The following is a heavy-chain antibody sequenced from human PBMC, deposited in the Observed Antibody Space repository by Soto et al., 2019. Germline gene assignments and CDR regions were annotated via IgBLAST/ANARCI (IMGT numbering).Heavy chain of an antibody. V-gene: IGHV1-69*02. CDR3: AIEYCSSTSCYRDY. CDR2: IIPILGIA. CDR1: GGTFSSYT. J-gene: IGHJ4*02. Sequence: QVQLVQSGAEVKKPGSSVKVSCKASGGTFSSYTISWVRQAPGQGLECMGRIIPILGIANYAQKFQGRVTMTADKSTSTAYMELSSLRSEDTAVYYCAIEYCSSTSCYRDYWGQGTLVTVSS. D-gene: IGHD2-2*02.